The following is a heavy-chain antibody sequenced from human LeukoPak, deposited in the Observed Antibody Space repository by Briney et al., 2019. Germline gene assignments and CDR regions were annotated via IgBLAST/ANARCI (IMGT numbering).Heavy chain of an antibody. CDR3: AREDRYCSGGSCYGDNYYYYGMDV. Sequence: PSETLSLTCAVYGGSFSGYYWSWVRQAPGKGLEWVANIKQDGSEKYYVDSVKGRFTISRDNAKNSLYLQMNSLRAEDTAVYYCAREDRYCSGGSCYGDNYYYYGMDVWGQGTTVTVSS. CDR1: GGSFSGYY. D-gene: IGHD2-15*01. V-gene: IGHV3-7*01. J-gene: IGHJ6*02. CDR2: IKQDGSEK.